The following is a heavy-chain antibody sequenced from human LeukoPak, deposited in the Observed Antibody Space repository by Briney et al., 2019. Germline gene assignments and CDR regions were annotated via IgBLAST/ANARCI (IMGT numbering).Heavy chain of an antibody. CDR2: IYYSGST. J-gene: IGHJ6*02. Sequence: SETLSLTCTVSGGSISSYYWSWIRQPPGKGLDWIGYIYYSGSTNYNPSLKSRVTISVDTSKNQFSLKLSSVTAADTAVYYCARGSAYYYYGMDVWGQGTTVTVSS. V-gene: IGHV4-59*01. D-gene: IGHD2-15*01. CDR1: GGSISSYY. CDR3: ARGSAYYYYGMDV.